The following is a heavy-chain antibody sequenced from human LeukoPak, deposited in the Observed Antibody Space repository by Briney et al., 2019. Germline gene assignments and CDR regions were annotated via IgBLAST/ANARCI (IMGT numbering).Heavy chain of an antibody. Sequence: ERSLRLSCAASGFTFSSYGMHWVRQAPGKGLEWVAVIWYDGSNKYYADSVKGRFTISRDNSKNTLYLQMNSLRAEDTAVYYCAIITGYSSGWYLRAFDIWGQGTMVTVSS. CDR3: AIITGYSSGWYLRAFDI. CDR2: IWYDGSNK. CDR1: GFTFSSYG. V-gene: IGHV3-33*01. D-gene: IGHD6-19*01. J-gene: IGHJ3*02.